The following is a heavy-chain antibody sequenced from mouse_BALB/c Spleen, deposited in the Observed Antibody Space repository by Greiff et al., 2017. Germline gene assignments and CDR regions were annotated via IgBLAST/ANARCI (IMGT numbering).Heavy chain of an antibody. CDR3: ARKVYYEGYYAMDY. D-gene: IGHD1-1*01. V-gene: IGHV2-2*02. CDR2: IWSGGST. Sequence: VHLVESGPGLVQPSQSLSITCTVSGFSLTSYGVHWVRQSPGKGLEWLGVIWSGGSTDYNAAFISRLSISKDNSKSQVFFKMNSLQANDTAIYYCARKVYYEGYYAMDYWGQGTSVTVSS. CDR1: GFSLTSYG. J-gene: IGHJ4*01.